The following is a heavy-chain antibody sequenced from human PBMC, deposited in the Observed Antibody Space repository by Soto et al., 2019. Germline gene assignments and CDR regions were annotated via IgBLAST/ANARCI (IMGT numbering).Heavy chain of an antibody. CDR3: ATAEGIAAADYGMDV. J-gene: IGHJ6*02. CDR1: GYTFTSYA. V-gene: IGHV1-3*01. D-gene: IGHD6-13*01. Sequence: ASVKGSCKASGYTFTSYAMHWGRQAPGQRLEGMGWITAGNGNTKYSQKFQGRVTITRDTSASTAYMELSSLRSEDTAVYYCATAEGIAAADYGMDVWGQGTTVTVSS. CDR2: ITAGNGNT.